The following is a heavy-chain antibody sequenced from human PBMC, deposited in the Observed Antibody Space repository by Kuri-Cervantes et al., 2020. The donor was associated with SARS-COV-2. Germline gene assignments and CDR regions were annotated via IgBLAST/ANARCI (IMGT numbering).Heavy chain of an antibody. D-gene: IGHD1-1*01. V-gene: IGHV1-18*04. CDR1: GYTFTGYY. CDR2: ISAYNGNT. J-gene: IGHJ4*02. Sequence: ASVKVCCKASGYTFTGYYMHWVRQAPGQGLEWMGWISAYNGNTNYAQKLQGRVTMTTDTSTSTAYMELRSLRSDDTAVYYCARGRFNWNDGSYYFDYWGQGTLVTVSS. CDR3: ARGRFNWNDGSYYFDY.